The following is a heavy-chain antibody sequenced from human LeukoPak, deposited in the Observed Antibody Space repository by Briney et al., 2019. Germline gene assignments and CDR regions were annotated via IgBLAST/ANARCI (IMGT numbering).Heavy chain of an antibody. V-gene: IGHV3-23*01. D-gene: IGHD2-2*01. Sequence: GGSLRLSCAASGFTFSSYAMSWVRQAPGKGLEWVSAISGSGGSTYYADSVKGRFTISRDNSKNTLYLQMNSLRAEDTAVYYCAKDPPRIIVVGDASDIWGQGTMVTVSS. CDR2: ISGSGGST. J-gene: IGHJ3*02. CDR3: AKDPPRIIVVGDASDI. CDR1: GFTFSSYA.